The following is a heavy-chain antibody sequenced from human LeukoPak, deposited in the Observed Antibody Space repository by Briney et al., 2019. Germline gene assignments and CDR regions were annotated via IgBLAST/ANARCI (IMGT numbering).Heavy chain of an antibody. CDR1: GFTFDDYA. J-gene: IGHJ4*02. V-gene: IGHV3-9*01. CDR2: ISWNSGSI. CDR3: AKDPKYSSGWYGSYFDC. D-gene: IGHD6-19*01. Sequence: GGSLRLSCAASGFTFDDYAMHWVRQAPGKGLEWVSGISWNSGSIGYADSVKGRFTISRDNAKNSLYLQMNSLRAEDTALYYCAKDPKYSSGWYGSYFDCWGQGTLVTVSS.